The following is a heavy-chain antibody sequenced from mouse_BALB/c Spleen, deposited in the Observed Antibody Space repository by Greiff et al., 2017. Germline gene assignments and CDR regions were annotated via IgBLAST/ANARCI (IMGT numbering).Heavy chain of an antibody. CDR1: GFTFSSYA. V-gene: IGHV5-9-3*01. Sequence: EVQLVESGGGLVKPGGSLKLSCAASGFTFSSYAMSWVRQTPEKRLEWVATISSGGSYTYYPDSVKGRFTISRDNAKNTLYLQMSSLRSEDTAMYYCARHGAAQATEAMDYWGQGTSVTVSS. CDR2: ISSGGSYT. D-gene: IGHD3-2*02. CDR3: ARHGAAQATEAMDY. J-gene: IGHJ4*01.